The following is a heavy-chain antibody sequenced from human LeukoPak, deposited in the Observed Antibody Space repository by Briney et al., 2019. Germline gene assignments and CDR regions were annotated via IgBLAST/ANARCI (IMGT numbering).Heavy chain of an antibody. CDR1: GFTFNNYA. V-gene: IGHV3-23*01. J-gene: IGHJ4*01. CDR2: FSGSDGNS. CDR3: ARDRAEYCGGNCYLGPDY. D-gene: IGHD2-21*02. Sequence: GGSLRLSCAASGFTFNNYAMNWVRQAPGKGLEWVSIFSGSDGNSYYADSVKGRFTMSKDNSKSTVYLLLNSLRAGDTAIYYCARDRAEYCGGNCYLGPDYWGQGTLVTVSS.